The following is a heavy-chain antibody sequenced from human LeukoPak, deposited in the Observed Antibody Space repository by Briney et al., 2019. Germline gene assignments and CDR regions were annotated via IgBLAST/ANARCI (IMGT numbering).Heavy chain of an antibody. D-gene: IGHD3-10*02. Sequence: GGSLRLSCAASGFNFRSYSMNWVRQAPGKGLEWVSYISSLSGTIYYADSVKGRFTISRDNAKNSLYLQMNSLRAEDTAVYYCAELGITMIGGVWGKGTTVTISS. CDR3: AELGITMIGGV. J-gene: IGHJ6*04. CDR1: GFNFRSYS. V-gene: IGHV3-48*04. CDR2: ISSLSGTI.